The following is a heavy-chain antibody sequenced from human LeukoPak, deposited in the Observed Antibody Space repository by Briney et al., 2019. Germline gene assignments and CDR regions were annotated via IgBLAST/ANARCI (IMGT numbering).Heavy chain of an antibody. J-gene: IGHJ4*02. CDR2: IIPIFGTA. D-gene: IGHD5-24*01. Sequence: SVKVSCKPSGNTLSNNYMHWVRQAPGQGLEWMGGIIPIFGTANYAQKFQGRVTITADESTSTAYMELSSLRSEDTAVYYCARDRGRDGYTFIDYWGQGTLVTVSS. CDR1: GNTLSNNY. V-gene: IGHV1-69*13. CDR3: ARDRGRDGYTFIDY.